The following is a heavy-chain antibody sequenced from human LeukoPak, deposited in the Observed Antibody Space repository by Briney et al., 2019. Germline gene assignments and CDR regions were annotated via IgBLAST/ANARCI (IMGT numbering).Heavy chain of an antibody. V-gene: IGHV3-53*01. J-gene: IGHJ4*02. CDR3: VNIRAGGSDLDY. D-gene: IGHD6-13*01. CDR1: GFTVSSNY. Sequence: PGGSLRLSCAASGFTVSSNYMSWVRQAPGKGLEWVSVIYSGGSTYYADSVKGRFTLSRDNSKNTLDLQMNSLRAEDTAVYYCVNIRAGGSDLDYWGPGTLVTVSS. CDR2: IYSGGST.